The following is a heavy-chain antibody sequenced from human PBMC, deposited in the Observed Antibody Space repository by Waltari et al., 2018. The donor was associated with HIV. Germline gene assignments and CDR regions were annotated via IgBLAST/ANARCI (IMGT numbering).Heavy chain of an antibody. J-gene: IGHJ4*02. Sequence: QVQLVPSGAEVKKPGASVKVSCKVSGYTLTELSMHWVRQAPGKGLEWMGGFDPEDGETIYAQKFQGRVTMTEDTSTDTAYMELSSLRSEDTAVYYCATLSPPYYDSSGPLGGWGQGTLVTVSS. CDR2: FDPEDGET. V-gene: IGHV1-24*01. CDR1: GYTLTELS. D-gene: IGHD3-22*01. CDR3: ATLSPPYYDSSGPLGG.